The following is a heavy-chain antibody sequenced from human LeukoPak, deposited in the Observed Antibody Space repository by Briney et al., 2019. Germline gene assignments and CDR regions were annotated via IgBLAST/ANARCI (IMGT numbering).Heavy chain of an antibody. CDR1: GFTFRSYW. CDR3: ARAPSEIGGYYPKYFRH. D-gene: IGHD3-22*01. V-gene: IGHV3-74*01. CDR2: IKSDGST. J-gene: IGHJ1*01. Sequence: GGSLRLSCAASGFTFRSYWMHWVRQAPGKGLVWVSRIKSDGSTNYADSVKGRFTISRDNAKNTVSLQMNSLRAEDTGVYYCARAPSEIGGYYPKYFRHWGQGTLVTVSS.